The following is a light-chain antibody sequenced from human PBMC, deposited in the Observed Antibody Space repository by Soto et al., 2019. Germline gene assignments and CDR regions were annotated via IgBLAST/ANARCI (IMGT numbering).Light chain of an antibody. CDR2: GAS. J-gene: IGKJ1*01. V-gene: IGKV3-20*01. Sequence: EIVLTQSPGTLSLSPGERATLSCRASQSVSSSYLAWYQQKPGQAPRLLXYGASSRATGIPDRFSGSGSGTDFTLTISRLEPEDFAVYYCQQYGSSPTWTFGQGTKVDIK. CDR1: QSVSSSY. CDR3: QQYGSSPTWT.